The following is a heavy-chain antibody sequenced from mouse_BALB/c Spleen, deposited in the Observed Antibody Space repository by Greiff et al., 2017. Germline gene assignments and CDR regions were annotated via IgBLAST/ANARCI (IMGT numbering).Heavy chain of an antibody. CDR2: IDPENGNT. D-gene: IGHD1-1*01. CDR3: NADYYGSSLYFDY. CDR1: GFNIKDYY. V-gene: IGHV14-4*02. J-gene: IGHJ2*01. Sequence: EVKLQQSGAELVRPGASVKLSCTASGFNIKDYYMHWVQQRPEQGLEWIGWIDPENGNTDYAPKVQGKATMTADTSTNTAYLQLSSLTSEDTAVYYCNADYYGSSLYFDYWGQGTTLTVSS.